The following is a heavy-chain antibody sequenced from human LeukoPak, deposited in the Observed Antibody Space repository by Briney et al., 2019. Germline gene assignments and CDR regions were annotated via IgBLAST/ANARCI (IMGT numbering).Heavy chain of an antibody. V-gene: IGHV3-23*05. Sequence: GGSLRLSCAASGFSFSNFAMSWVRQAPGKGLEWVSTIYYSSGYSAYSADSVKGRFTISRDNSRNTLYLQMNSLRAEDTAVYFCAKDQGEAIVPRRFDYWGQGTLVTVSS. CDR1: GFSFSNFA. J-gene: IGHJ4*02. CDR2: IYYSSGYSA. CDR3: AKDQGEAIVPRRFDY. D-gene: IGHD2/OR15-2a*01.